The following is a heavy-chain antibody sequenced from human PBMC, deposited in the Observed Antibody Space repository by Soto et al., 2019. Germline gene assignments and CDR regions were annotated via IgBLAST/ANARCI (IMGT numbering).Heavy chain of an antibody. D-gene: IGHD2-15*01. CDR2: ISAYNGNT. CDR1: GYTFTSYG. Sequence: QVQLVQSGAEVKKPGASVKVSCKASGYTFTSYGISWVRQAPGQGLEWMGWISAYNGNTNYAQKLQGRVTMTTDTSTSTAYSELRSLRSDDTAVYYYARDIVVVVASNWDAFDIRGQGTMVTVSS. J-gene: IGHJ3*02. CDR3: ARDIVVVVASNWDAFDI. V-gene: IGHV1-18*01.